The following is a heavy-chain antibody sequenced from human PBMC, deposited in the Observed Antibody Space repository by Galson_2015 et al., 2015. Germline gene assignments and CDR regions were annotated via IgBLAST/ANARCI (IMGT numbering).Heavy chain of an antibody. V-gene: IGHV5-51*03. CDR1: GYNLITYW. CDR3: ARRNGGVAGYFEY. Sequence: QSGAEVKKPGDSLKISCKGSGYNLITYWIGWVRQMPGKGLEWMGIIYPYDSDTRYSPSFQGQVTISADKSINTAYLQGSSLKASDSAMFSCARRNGGVAGYFEYWGQGTLVTAS. CDR2: IYPYDSDT. D-gene: IGHD6-19*01. J-gene: IGHJ4*02.